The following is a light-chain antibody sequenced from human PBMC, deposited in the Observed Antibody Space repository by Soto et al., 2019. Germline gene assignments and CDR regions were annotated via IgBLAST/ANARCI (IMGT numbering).Light chain of an antibody. CDR1: QSVSSN. V-gene: IGKV3-15*01. Sequence: EIVMTQSPATLSVSPGERATLSCRASQSVSSNLAGYQQKPGQAPRLLISGASTRATGIPARFSGSGSGTEFTLTISSLQSEDFAVYYCQQYNDWLLFTFGPGTKVDIK. J-gene: IGKJ3*01. CDR2: GAS. CDR3: QQYNDWLLFT.